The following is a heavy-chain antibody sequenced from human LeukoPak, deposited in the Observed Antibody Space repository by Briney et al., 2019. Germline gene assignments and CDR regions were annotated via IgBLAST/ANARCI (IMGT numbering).Heavy chain of an antibody. CDR2: ISYIGST. CDR3: ARDKISINAFDM. D-gene: IGHD1-14*01. V-gene: IGHV4-59*01. J-gene: IGHJ3*02. Sequence: PSETLSLTCTVSGGSISSYYWSWIRQPPGKGLEWIGYISYIGSTNYNPSLKSRVTISVDTSKNQFSLKLSSVTAADTAVYYCARDKISINAFDMWGQGTMVTVSS. CDR1: GGSISSYY.